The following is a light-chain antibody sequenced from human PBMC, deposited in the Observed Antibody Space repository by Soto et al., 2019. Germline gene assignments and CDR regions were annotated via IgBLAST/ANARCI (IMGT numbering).Light chain of an antibody. Sequence: EIVLTQSPGTLSLSPGERATLSCMASHSVSSSYLAWYQQKPGQAPRLLIYGASSRATGIPDSFSGSGSGTDFTLTISRLEPEDFAGYYCQHYGSSPPYTFGQGTKLEIK. V-gene: IGKV3-20*01. CDR2: GAS. J-gene: IGKJ2*01. CDR1: HSVSSSY. CDR3: QHYGSSPPYT.